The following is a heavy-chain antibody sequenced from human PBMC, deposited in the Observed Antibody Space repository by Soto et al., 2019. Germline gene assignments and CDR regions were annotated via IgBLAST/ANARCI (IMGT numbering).Heavy chain of an antibody. D-gene: IGHD2-15*01. J-gene: IGHJ4*02. CDR2: IIPIFTRT. CDR1: GGTFSTSS. V-gene: IGHV1-69*01. Sequence: QLQLVQSGTEVKEPGSSVKVSCKASGGTFSTSSFVWVRQGPGQGLEWMGGIIPIFTRTNFAQKFQGRVTFSADESTRTTYMELRSPTSEDTAIYYCARDVVRSTAGDSWGQGTLVTVSS. CDR3: ARDVVRSTAGDS.